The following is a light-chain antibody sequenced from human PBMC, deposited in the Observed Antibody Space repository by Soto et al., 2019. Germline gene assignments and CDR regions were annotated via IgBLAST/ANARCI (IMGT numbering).Light chain of an antibody. CDR3: CSYAGSVAYV. J-gene: IGLJ1*01. V-gene: IGLV2-23*02. CDR2: EVN. Sequence: QSVLTQPASVSGSPGQSITISCTGTNSDLGTYNLVSWYQQHPGKAPKLIICEVNKRPSGVPSRFSGSKSGNTASLTISGLQADDEADYYCCSYAGSVAYVFGTGTKVTVL. CDR1: NSDLGTYNL.